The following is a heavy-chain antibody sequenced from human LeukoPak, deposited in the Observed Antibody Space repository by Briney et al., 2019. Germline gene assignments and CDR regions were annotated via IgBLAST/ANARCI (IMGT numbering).Heavy chain of an antibody. D-gene: IGHD1-26*01. CDR2: IKNKTNGGTT. J-gene: IGHJ5*02. CDR1: VFTLSNAY. CDR3: STTIVGVTTWFDP. Sequence: VGSLRLSCAAPVFTLSNAYISWVRQAPGKGLEWVGRIKNKTNGGTTDYAAPVKGRFTISRDDSKNTLYLQMNSLKNEDTAVYYCSTTIVGVTTWFDPWGQGTLVTVSS. V-gene: IGHV3-15*01.